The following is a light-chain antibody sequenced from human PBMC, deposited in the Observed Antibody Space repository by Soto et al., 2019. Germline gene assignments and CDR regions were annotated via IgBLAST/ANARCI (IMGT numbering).Light chain of an antibody. Sequence: EIVLTQSPGTLSLSPGERATLSCRASQTVTSNYLAWYQQTPGQAPRLLIYDASSRASGIPDRFSGSGSGTDFTLTISRLEPEDFAVYYCQQYGGSTYTFGQGTKLEIK. CDR2: DAS. CDR1: QTVTSNY. CDR3: QQYGGSTYT. V-gene: IGKV3-20*01. J-gene: IGKJ2*01.